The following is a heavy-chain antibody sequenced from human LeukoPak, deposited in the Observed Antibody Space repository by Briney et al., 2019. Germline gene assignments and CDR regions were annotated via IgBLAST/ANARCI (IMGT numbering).Heavy chain of an antibody. D-gene: IGHD3-22*01. CDR2: ISYSGST. J-gene: IGHJ4*02. CDR1: GFTFSSYSMN. V-gene: IGHV4-39*01. Sequence: PGGSLRLSCAASGFTFSSYSMNWVRQPPGKGLEWIGSISYSGSTYYNPSLKSRVTISVDTSKNQFSLKLSSVTAADTAMYYCASGEDYYDSRGYEDYWGQGILVTVSS. CDR3: ASGEDYYDSRGYEDY.